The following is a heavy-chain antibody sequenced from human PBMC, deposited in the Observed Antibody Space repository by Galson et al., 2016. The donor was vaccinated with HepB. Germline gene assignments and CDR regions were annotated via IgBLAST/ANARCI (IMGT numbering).Heavy chain of an antibody. D-gene: IGHD6-13*01. V-gene: IGHV3-23*01. CDR3: AKWGVIVVSSTWYYLDY. Sequence: SLRLSCAPSGFTFSSYAMSWVRRAPGKGLEWVSAITGGGGSTFYADSVKGRFTISRDNSKKMLYLEMSSLTAEDTAVYYCAKWGVIVVSSTWYYLDYWGQGTQVTVSS. CDR1: GFTFSSYA. J-gene: IGHJ4*02. CDR2: ITGGGGST.